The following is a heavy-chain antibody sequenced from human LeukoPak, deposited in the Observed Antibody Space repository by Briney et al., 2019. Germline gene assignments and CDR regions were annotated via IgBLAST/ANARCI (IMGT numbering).Heavy chain of an antibody. CDR3: ARSLNTAGRRGAFDV. V-gene: IGHV3-11*01. CDR1: GFTFSDYY. CDR2: ISSSAATI. Sequence: GGSLRLSCAASGFTFSDYYMSWIRQAPGKGLEWISYISSSAATIYYADSVKGRFAISSHSSRNALSLQMNSLRVEDTAVYYCARSLNTAGRRGAFDVWGQGTMVTVSS. J-gene: IGHJ3*01. D-gene: IGHD6-6*01.